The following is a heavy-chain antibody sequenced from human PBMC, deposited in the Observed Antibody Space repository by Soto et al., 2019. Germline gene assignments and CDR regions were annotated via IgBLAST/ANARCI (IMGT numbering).Heavy chain of an antibody. CDR3: ARGVGARSSNFDY. J-gene: IGHJ4*02. Sequence: SETLSLTCTVSGGSISDAYWSWIRQTPGKGLEWIGFIHSTGSANYNPSLKSRVTMSVDTSKNQFSLRLSSVTAADTAVYYCARGVGARSSNFDYWGQGTLVTVSS. V-gene: IGHV4-59*01. CDR1: GGSISDAY. D-gene: IGHD1-26*01. CDR2: IHSTGSA.